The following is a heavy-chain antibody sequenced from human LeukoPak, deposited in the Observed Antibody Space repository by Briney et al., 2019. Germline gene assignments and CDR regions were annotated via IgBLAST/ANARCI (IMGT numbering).Heavy chain of an antibody. CDR1: GGSISNTNW. CDR2: VNLQGST. Sequence: SGTLSLTCGVSGGSISNTNWWTWVRQPPGKGLEWIGEVNLQGSTNYNPSLKSRVAISVDKSENHISLKLTSVTAADTAVYYCAKDAYYYDSSGFPDYWGQGTLVTVSS. D-gene: IGHD3-22*01. CDR3: AKDAYYYDSSGFPDY. V-gene: IGHV4-4*02. J-gene: IGHJ4*02.